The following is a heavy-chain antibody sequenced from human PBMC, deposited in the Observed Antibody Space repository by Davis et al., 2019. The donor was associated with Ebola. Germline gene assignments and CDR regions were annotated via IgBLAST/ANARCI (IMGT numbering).Heavy chain of an antibody. Sequence: SGPTLVNPTQTLTLTCTVSGFSLRPAGICVIWVRQPPGKALEWLARIDWADDTYSRTSLKTRLTVSKDTSKSQVVLTMTNMDPADTATYYCARLTGAYRDSAIDMLGHGTMVTVSP. CDR2: IDWADDT. V-gene: IGHV2-70*11. CDR3: ARLTGAYRDSAIDM. D-gene: IGHD7-27*01. CDR1: GFSLRPAGIC. J-gene: IGHJ3*02.